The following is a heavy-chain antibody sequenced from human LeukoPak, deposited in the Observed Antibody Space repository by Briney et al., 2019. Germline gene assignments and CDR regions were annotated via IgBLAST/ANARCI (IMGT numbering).Heavy chain of an antibody. CDR2: IYPDDADT. J-gene: IGHJ6*02. D-gene: IGHD4-23*01. V-gene: IGHV5-51*01. CDR1: GYSFTSYW. Sequence: GKSLKISCKGSGYSFTSYWIGWVRQMPGKGLEWMGIIYPDDADTRYSPSFEGQVTISLDKSISTAYLQWSSLQASDTAMYYCGRVGRGGNWRMDVWGQGTSVTVSS. CDR3: GRVGRGGNWRMDV.